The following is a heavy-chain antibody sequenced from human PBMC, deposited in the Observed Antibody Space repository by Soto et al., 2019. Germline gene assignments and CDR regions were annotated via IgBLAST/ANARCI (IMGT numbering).Heavy chain of an antibody. CDR3: ASGYSSSWYNWFDP. CDR2: IYYSGST. Sequence: QVQLQESGPGLVKPSETLSLTCTVSGGSISSYFWTWIRQPPGKGLEWIGYIYYSGSTNYNPSLKGRVTISVDTSKNQFSLKLSSVTAADTAVYYCASGYSSSWYNWFDPWGQGTLVTVSS. V-gene: IGHV4-59*08. J-gene: IGHJ5*02. CDR1: GGSISSYF. D-gene: IGHD6-13*01.